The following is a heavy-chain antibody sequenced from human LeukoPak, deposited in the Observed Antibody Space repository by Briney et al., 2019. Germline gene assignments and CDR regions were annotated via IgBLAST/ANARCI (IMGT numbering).Heavy chain of an antibody. CDR2: IKQDGSEK. CDR3: ARDSNLAASNSNGFFQH. D-gene: IGHD3-3*02. V-gene: IGHV3-7*01. CDR1: GFTFSMYW. J-gene: IGHJ1*01. Sequence: GGSLRLSCAASGFTFSMYWMSWVRQAPGKGLEWLANIKQDGSEKYYGDSVEGRFTISRDNAKNSLDLQMNSLRVEDTAVYYCARDSNLAASNSNGFFQHWGQGALVSVSS.